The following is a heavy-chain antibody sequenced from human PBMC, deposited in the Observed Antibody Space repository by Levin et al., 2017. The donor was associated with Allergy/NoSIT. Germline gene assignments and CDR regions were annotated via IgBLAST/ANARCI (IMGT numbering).Heavy chain of an antibody. J-gene: IGHJ5*02. CDR2: INHSGST. CDR3: ARGSDILTGYYQSNWFDP. V-gene: IGHV4-34*01. CDR1: GGSFSGYY. Sequence: SETLSLTCAVYGGSFSGYYWSWIRQPPGKGLEWIGEINHSGSTNYNPSLKSRVTISVDTSKNQFSLKLSSVTAADTAVYYWARGSDILTGYYQSNWFDPWGQGTLVTVSS. D-gene: IGHD3-9*01.